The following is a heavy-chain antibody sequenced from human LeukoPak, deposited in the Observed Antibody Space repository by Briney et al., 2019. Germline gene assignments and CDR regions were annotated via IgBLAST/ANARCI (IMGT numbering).Heavy chain of an antibody. CDR2: INHSGST. Sequence: SETLSLTCAVYGGSFSGYYWSWIRQPPGKGLEWIGEINHSGSTNYNPSLKSRVTISVDTSKNQFSLKLSSVTAADTAVYYCARGDEAAAGVDYWGQGTLVTVSS. D-gene: IGHD6-13*01. J-gene: IGHJ4*02. CDR1: GGSFSGYY. CDR3: ARGDEAAAGVDY. V-gene: IGHV4-34*01.